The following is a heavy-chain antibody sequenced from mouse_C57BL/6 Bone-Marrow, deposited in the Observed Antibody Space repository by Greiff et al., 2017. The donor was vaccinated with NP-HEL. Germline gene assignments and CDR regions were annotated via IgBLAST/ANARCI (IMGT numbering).Heavy chain of an antibody. CDR1: GYTFTSYW. Sequence: QVQLKQPGAELVKPGASVKLSCKASGYTFTSYWMHWVKQRPGQGLEWIGMIHPNSGSTNYNEKFKSKATLTVDKSSSTAYMQLSSLTSEDSAVYYCARKDLLRAMDYWGQGTSVTVSS. D-gene: IGHD2-1*01. CDR2: IHPNSGST. V-gene: IGHV1-64*01. CDR3: ARKDLLRAMDY. J-gene: IGHJ4*01.